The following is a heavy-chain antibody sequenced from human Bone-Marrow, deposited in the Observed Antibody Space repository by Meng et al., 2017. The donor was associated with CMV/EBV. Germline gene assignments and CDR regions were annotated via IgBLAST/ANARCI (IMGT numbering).Heavy chain of an antibody. J-gene: IGHJ5*02. CDR3: ARLTILKDDWFDP. V-gene: IGHV1-8*01. CDR2: MNPNSGNT. Sequence: ASVKVSCKASGYTFTSYDINWVRQATGQGLEWMGWMNPNSGNTGYAQKFQGRVTTTRNTSISTAYMELSSLRSEDTAVYYCARLTILKDDWFDPWGQGTLVTVSS. D-gene: IGHD3-3*01. CDR1: GYTFTSYD.